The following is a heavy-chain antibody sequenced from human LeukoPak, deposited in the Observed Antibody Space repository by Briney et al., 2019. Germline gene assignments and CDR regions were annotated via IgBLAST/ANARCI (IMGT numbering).Heavy chain of an antibody. CDR3: AREFLEQQPNRGFDP. CDR2: ISSSSSYI. J-gene: IGHJ5*02. D-gene: IGHD3-3*01. Sequence: PGGSLRLSCAASGFTFSSYCMNWVRQAPGKGLEWVSSISSSSSYIYYAGSVKGRFTISRDNAKNSLYLQMNSLRAEDTALYYCAREFLEQQPNRGFDPWGQGTLVTVSS. CDR1: GFTFSSYC. V-gene: IGHV3-21*01.